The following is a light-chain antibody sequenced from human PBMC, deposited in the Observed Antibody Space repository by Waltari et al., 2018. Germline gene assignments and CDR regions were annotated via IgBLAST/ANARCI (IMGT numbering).Light chain of an antibody. Sequence: CRAIQAVCRYLAWYQQKPGRAPRCLIYDASTRATGIPDRFSGSGSGTDFSLTISRLEAEDFAVYYCQKYVNLPATFGQGTKVEIK. CDR1: QAVCRY. CDR3: QKYVNLPAT. J-gene: IGKJ1*01. CDR2: DAS. V-gene: IGKV3-20*01.